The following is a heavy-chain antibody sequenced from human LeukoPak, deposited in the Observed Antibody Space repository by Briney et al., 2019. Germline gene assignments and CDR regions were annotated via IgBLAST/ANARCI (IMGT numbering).Heavy chain of an antibody. CDR2: IQNDGSSK. V-gene: IGHV3-30*02. D-gene: IGHD2-2*01. Sequence: QHGESLKISCAASGFNFNNYGMHWVRQGPGKGLEWVTFIQNDGSSKYYADSVKGRFIVSRDNSKNTVYLQMNSLRVEDTAVYYCAKGCTSCPFDYWGQGTLVTVSS. CDR1: GFNFNNYG. J-gene: IGHJ4*02. CDR3: AKGCTSCPFDY.